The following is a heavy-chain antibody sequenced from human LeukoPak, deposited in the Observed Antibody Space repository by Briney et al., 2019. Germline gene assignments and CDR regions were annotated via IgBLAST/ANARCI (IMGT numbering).Heavy chain of an antibody. Sequence: ASVKVSCKVSGYTLTELSMHWVRQAPGKGLEWMGGFDPEDGETIYAQKFQGRVTMTRNTSISTAYMELSSLRSEDTAVYYCARGGRYDSSELDPWGQGTLVTVSS. CDR2: FDPEDGET. CDR3: ARGGRYDSSELDP. CDR1: GYTLTELS. V-gene: IGHV1-24*01. D-gene: IGHD3-22*01. J-gene: IGHJ5*02.